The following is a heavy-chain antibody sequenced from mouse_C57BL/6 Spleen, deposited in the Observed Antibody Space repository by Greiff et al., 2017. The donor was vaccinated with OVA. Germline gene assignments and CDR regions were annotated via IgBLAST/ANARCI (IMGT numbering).Heavy chain of an antibody. CDR3: ARGQDYSNFDY. CDR1: GYSITSGYD. D-gene: IGHD2-5*01. J-gene: IGHJ2*01. V-gene: IGHV3-1*01. CDR2: ISYSGST. Sequence: VQLKESGPGMVKPSQSLSLTCTVTGYSITSGYDWHWIRHFPGNKLEWMGYISYSGSTNYNPSLKSRISITHDTSKNHFFLKLNSVTTEDTATYYCARGQDYSNFDYWGQGTTLTVSS.